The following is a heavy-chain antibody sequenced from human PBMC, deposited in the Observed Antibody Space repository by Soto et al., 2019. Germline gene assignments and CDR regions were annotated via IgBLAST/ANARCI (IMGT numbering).Heavy chain of an antibody. Sequence: SETLSLTCAVSGGSISSGGYSRSCIRQPPGKGLEWIGYIYHSGSIYYNPSLKSRVTISVDTSKNQFPLKLTSVTAADAALYYCARDFFDSSDYTTNWFDPWGQGTLVTVSS. CDR1: GGSISSGGYS. D-gene: IGHD3-22*01. J-gene: IGHJ5*02. CDR2: IYHSGSI. V-gene: IGHV4-30-2*01. CDR3: ARDFFDSSDYTTNWFDP.